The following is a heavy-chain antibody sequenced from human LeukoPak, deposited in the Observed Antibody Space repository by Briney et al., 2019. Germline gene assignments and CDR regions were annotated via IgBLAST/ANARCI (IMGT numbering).Heavy chain of an antibody. CDR2: ISGSGSSK. CDR3: ASSQSSVARIVGY. CDR1: GFTFSDYF. D-gene: IGHD6-19*01. J-gene: IGHJ4*02. Sequence: GGSLRLSCAASGFTFSDYFMTWIRQAPGKGLEWVSYISGSGSSKYYADSVKGRFTISRDNAKNSLYLQMNSLRVEDTAVYYCASSQSSVARIVGYWGQGTLVTVSS. V-gene: IGHV3-11*04.